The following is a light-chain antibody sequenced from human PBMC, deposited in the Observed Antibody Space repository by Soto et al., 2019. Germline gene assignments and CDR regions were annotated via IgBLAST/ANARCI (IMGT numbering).Light chain of an antibody. J-gene: IGKJ2*01. V-gene: IGKV1-39*01. Sequence: DIQMTQSPSSPSASVGDRVTITCRASQSISSNLNWYQQKPGEAPKLLIYVASSLQSGVPSRFSGSESGTDYTLTISSLQPDDFATYYCQQSYSTPYTFGQGTKLEIK. CDR3: QQSYSTPYT. CDR1: QSISSN. CDR2: VAS.